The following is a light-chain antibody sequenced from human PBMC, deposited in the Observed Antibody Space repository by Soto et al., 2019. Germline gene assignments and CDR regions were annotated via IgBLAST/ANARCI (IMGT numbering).Light chain of an antibody. CDR1: QSVSSSS. V-gene: IGKV3-20*01. Sequence: EIVLTQSPGTLSLSPGERATLSCRASQSVSSSSLAWYQQKPGQAPRLLLYGASSRATGIPDRFSGSGSGTDFTITISRLEPEDFAVFYCQQYGSSPYTFGQGTKLEIK. CDR3: QQYGSSPYT. CDR2: GAS. J-gene: IGKJ2*01.